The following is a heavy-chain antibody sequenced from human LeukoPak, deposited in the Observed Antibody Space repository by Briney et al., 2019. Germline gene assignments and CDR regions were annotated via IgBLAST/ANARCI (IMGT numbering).Heavy chain of an antibody. Sequence: GASVKVSCKASGYTFTSYGISWVRQAPGQGLEWMGWISAYNGNTNYAQKLQGRVTMTTDTSTSTAYMELRSLRSEDTAVYYCARGGASGSNYVSRAFDHWGQGTLVTVSS. CDR3: ARGGASGSNYVSRAFDH. CDR2: ISAYNGNT. CDR1: GYTFTSYG. D-gene: IGHD4-11*01. V-gene: IGHV1-18*01. J-gene: IGHJ4*02.